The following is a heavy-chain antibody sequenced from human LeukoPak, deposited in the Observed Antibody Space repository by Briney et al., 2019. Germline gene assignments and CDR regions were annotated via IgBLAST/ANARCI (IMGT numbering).Heavy chain of an antibody. V-gene: IGHV3-23*01. CDR3: AKDDAWLRFGE. D-gene: IGHD3-10*01. CDR2: FSGSGGNT. J-gene: IGHJ4*02. Sequence: GGSLRLSCAASSTYSMSWVRQAPGKGLEWVSAFSGSGGNTYYADSVKGRFTISRDNSKNMLYLEVISLTADDTAVYYCAKDDAWLRFGEWSQGTLVTVSS. CDR1: STYS.